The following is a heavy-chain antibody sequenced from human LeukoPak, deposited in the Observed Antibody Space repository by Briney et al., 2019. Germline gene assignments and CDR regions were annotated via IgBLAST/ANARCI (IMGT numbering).Heavy chain of an antibody. CDR3: TTVVLTASFDY. Sequence: GGSLRLSCAASGFTLSNAWMSWVRQAPGKGLEWVGRIKSKIDGGTTDFAAPVKGRFTISRDDSKNTLYLQMNSLKTEDTAVYYCTTVVLTASFDYWGQGTLVTVSS. J-gene: IGHJ4*02. D-gene: IGHD2-21*02. V-gene: IGHV3-15*01. CDR2: IKSKIDGGTT. CDR1: GFTLSNAW.